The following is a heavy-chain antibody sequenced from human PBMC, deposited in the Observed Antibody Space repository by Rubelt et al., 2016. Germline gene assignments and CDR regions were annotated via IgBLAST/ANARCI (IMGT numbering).Heavy chain of an antibody. J-gene: IGHJ6*03. CDR2: IYWDDDK. Sequence: QITLKESGPTLVKPTQTLTLTCTFSGFSLSTSGVGVGWIRQPPGQALEWLALIYWDDDKRYSPYLKSRLTITKDTYKNQVVLTMTNMYPVDTATYYCAHRRSRIAARLTPYYYMDVWGKGTTVTVSS. V-gene: IGHV2-5*02. CDR3: AHRRSRIAARLTPYYYMDV. D-gene: IGHD6-6*01. CDR1: GFSLSTSGVG.